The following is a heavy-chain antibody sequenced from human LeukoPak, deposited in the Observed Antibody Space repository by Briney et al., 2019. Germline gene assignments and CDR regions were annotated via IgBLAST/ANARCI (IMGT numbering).Heavy chain of an antibody. D-gene: IGHD6-19*01. Sequence: SETLSLTCTVSGVSIADTSYYWGWIRQSPGKGLEWIGRIYYSGKTYYNPSLTSRVTISVDTSKNQISLTLTSVTAADTSLYYCARHKQASSGWFISLDPWGQGTLVIVSS. V-gene: IGHV4-39*01. CDR1: GVSIADTSYY. CDR2: IYYSGKT. CDR3: ARHKQASSGWFISLDP. J-gene: IGHJ5*02.